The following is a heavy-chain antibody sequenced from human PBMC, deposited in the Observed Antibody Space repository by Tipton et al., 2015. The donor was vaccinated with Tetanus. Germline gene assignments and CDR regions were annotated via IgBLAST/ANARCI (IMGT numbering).Heavy chain of an antibody. V-gene: IGHV4-59*01. J-gene: IGHJ4*02. CDR3: ARGLPREPFYFDY. CDR2: IYFREGT. CDR1: GDSITDSH. D-gene: IGHD3-16*01. Sequence: TLSLTCRVSGDSITDSHWSWIRQPPGKGLEWIAKIYFREGTDYNPSLQGRVRISLDTSKSQISLKLISVTAADTAVYYCARGLPREPFYFDYWGQGKQVTVSS.